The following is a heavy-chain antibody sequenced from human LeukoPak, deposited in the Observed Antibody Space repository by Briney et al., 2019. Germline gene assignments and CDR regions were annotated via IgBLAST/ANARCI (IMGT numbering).Heavy chain of an antibody. Sequence: GGSLRLSCAASGFTFSSYSMLWVRQAPGKGLEWVSYISSSSSTIYYADSVKGRFTISRDNAKNSLYLQMNTLRAEDTAVYYCARDRHKYNYDSGGYPPYWGQGTLATVSS. J-gene: IGHJ4*02. D-gene: IGHD3-22*01. CDR2: ISSSSSTI. CDR3: ARDRHKYNYDSGGYPPY. CDR1: GFTFSSYS. V-gene: IGHV3-48*01.